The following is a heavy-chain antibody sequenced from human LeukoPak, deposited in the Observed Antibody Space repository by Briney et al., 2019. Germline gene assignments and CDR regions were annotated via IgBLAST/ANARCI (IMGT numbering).Heavy chain of an antibody. CDR1: GYTFTDHF. CDR2: INPNSGGT. V-gene: IGHV1-2*02. Sequence: GASVKVSCKASGYTFTDHFIHWVRQAPGQGLEWMGWINPNSGGTKYAQKFQGRVTLTRDTSISTAYLELSRLRSDDTAVYYCARPPAAGTDYWGQGALVTVSS. J-gene: IGHJ4*02. D-gene: IGHD6-13*01. CDR3: ARPPAAGTDY.